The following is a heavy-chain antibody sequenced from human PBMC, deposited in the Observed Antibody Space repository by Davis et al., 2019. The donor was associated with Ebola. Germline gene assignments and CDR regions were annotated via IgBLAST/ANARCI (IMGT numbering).Heavy chain of an antibody. Sequence: GESLKISCAASGFIFSSYVMHWVRQAPGKGLVWVSRISHDGTITTYADSVRGRFTVSRDNAQNTLYLQMNSLRPEDTAIYYCAKDGSGWHPLYFDHWGQGTVVTVSS. D-gene: IGHD6-19*01. CDR2: ISHDGTIT. J-gene: IGHJ4*02. CDR3: AKDGSGWHPLYFDH. CDR1: GFIFSSYV. V-gene: IGHV3-74*01.